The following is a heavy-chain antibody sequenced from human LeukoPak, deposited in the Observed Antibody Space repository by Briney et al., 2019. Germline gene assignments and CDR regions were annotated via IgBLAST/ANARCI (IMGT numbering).Heavy chain of an antibody. Sequence: TGGSLRLSCAASGFTFSSYSMNWVRQAPGKGLEWVAVISYDGSNKYYADSVKGRFTISRDNSKNTLYLQMNSLRAEDTAVYYCARGKQQLVQYFDYWGQGTLVTVSS. V-gene: IGHV3-30*03. CDR3: ARGKQQLVQYFDY. CDR1: GFTFSSYS. D-gene: IGHD6-13*01. J-gene: IGHJ4*02. CDR2: ISYDGSNK.